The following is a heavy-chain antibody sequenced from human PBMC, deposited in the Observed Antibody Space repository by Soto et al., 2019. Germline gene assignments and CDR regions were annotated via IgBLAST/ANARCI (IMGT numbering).Heavy chain of an antibody. D-gene: IGHD3-3*01. CDR3: ARNKANDFWSGYYGAVYFDY. V-gene: IGHV3-33*01. J-gene: IGHJ4*02. CDR1: GFTFSSYG. CDR2: IWYDGSNK. Sequence: QVQLVESGGGVVQPGRSLRLSCAASGFTFSSYGMHWVRQAPGKGLEWVAVIWYDGSNKYYVDSVKGRFTISRDNSKNTLYLQMNSLRAEDTAVYYCARNKANDFWSGYYGAVYFDYWGQGTLVTVSS.